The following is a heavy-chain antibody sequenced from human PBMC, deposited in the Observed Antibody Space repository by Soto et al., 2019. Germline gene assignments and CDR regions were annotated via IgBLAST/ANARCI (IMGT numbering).Heavy chain of an antibody. J-gene: IGHJ3*02. CDR2: IIPIFGTA. CDR3: ASPLVVTAIPGAFDI. D-gene: IGHD2-21*02. V-gene: IGHV1-69*06. CDR1: GGTFSSYA. Sequence: SVKVSCKASGGTFSSYAISWVLQAPGQGLEWMGGIIPIFGTANYAQKFQGRVTITADKSTSTAYMELSSLRSEDTAVYYCASPLVVTAIPGAFDIWGQGTMVTVSS.